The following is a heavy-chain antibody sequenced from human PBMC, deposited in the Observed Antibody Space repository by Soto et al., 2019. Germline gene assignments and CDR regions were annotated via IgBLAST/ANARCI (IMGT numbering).Heavy chain of an antibody. CDR2: IYHSGST. CDR3: ARGKIPTGTFDY. V-gene: IGHV4-38-2*01. J-gene: IGHJ4*02. Sequence: SETLSLTCAVSGYSISSGYYWGWIRQPPGKGLEWIGSIYHSGSTYYNPSLKSRVTISVDTSKNQFSLKLSSVTAADTAVYYCARGKIPTGTFDYWGQGTLVTVSS. D-gene: IGHD1-1*01. CDR1: GYSISSGYY.